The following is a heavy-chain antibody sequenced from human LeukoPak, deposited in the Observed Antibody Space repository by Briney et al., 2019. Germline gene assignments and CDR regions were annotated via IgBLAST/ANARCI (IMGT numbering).Heavy chain of an antibody. CDR3: ARQGSGYSSGYYFDY. Sequence: GESLKISCKGSGYSFTSYWIGWVRQMPGKGLEWMGIIYPDDSDTRYSPSFQGQVTISADKSISTAYLQWSSLKASDTAMYYCARQGSGYSSGYYFDYRGQGTLVTVSS. CDR2: IYPDDSDT. CDR1: GYSFTSYW. V-gene: IGHV5-51*01. J-gene: IGHJ4*02. D-gene: IGHD6-19*01.